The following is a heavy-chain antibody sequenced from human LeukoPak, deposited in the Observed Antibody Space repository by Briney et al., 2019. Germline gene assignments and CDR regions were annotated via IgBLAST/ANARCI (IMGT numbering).Heavy chain of an antibody. CDR2: IYHSGST. D-gene: IGHD3-3*01. CDR3: ARGNGVLRFLEWPKRWFDP. V-gene: IGHV4-38-2*02. CDR1: GYSISSGYY. J-gene: IGHJ5*02. Sequence: PSETLSLTCTVSGYSISSGYYWGWIRQPPGKGLEWIGSIYHSGSTYYNPSLKSRVTISVDTSKSQFSLKLSSVTAADTAVYYCARGNGVLRFLEWPKRWFDPWGQGTLVTVSS.